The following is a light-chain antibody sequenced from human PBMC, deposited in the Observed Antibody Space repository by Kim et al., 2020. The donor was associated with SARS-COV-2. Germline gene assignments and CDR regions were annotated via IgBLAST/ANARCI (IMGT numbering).Light chain of an antibody. CDR1: RSVRSNR. CDR3: QQYGSSPRT. CDR2: DAS. V-gene: IGKV3-20*01. J-gene: IGKJ1*01. Sequence: SPGGRTTLSCRTSRSVRSNRLAWYQQKPGQAPRLLIYDASSRATGIPERFSGSGSGTDFTLTISRLEPEDFAVYYCQQYGSSPRTFGQGTKVDIK.